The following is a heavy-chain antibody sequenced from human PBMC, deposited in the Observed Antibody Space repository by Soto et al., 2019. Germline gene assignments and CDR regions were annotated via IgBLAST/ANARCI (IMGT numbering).Heavy chain of an antibody. D-gene: IGHD6-13*01. CDR2: INPNSGGT. V-gene: IGHV1-2*02. CDR3: ARDVAAAGTGYYYGMDV. Sequence: GASVKVSCKAAGYTFTGYYMHWVRQAPGQGLEWMGWINPNSGGTNYAQKSQGRVTMTRDTSISTAYMELSRLRSDDTAVYYCARDVAAAGTGYYYGMDVWGQGTTVTVSS. J-gene: IGHJ6*02. CDR1: GYTFTGYY.